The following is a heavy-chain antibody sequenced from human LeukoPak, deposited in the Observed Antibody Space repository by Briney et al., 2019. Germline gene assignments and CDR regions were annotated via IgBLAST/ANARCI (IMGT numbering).Heavy chain of an antibody. V-gene: IGHV3-33*01. D-gene: IGHD2-2*01. J-gene: IGHJ3*02. CDR1: GFTFSSYG. Sequence: PGGSLRLSCAASGFTFSSYGMHWVRQAPGKGLEWVAVIWYDGSNKYYADSVKGRFTISRDNSKNTLYLQMNSLRAEDTAVYYCARAERVVPAAMISAFDIWGQGTMVTVSS. CDR2: IWYDGSNK. CDR3: ARAERVVPAAMISAFDI.